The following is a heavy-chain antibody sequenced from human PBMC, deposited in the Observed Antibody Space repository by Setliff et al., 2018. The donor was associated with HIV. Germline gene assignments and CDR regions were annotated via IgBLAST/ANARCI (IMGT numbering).Heavy chain of an antibody. J-gene: IGHJ4*02. CDR1: GYTFTSYG. CDR2: ISAYNGNT. V-gene: IGHV1-18*01. Sequence: GASVKVSCKASGYTFTSYGISWVRQAPGQGLEWMGWISAYNGNTNYAQKFQGRVTMTRDTSISTAYMELSRLRSDDTAMYYCARDGRLLWFGEFSNWGQGTLVTVSS. D-gene: IGHD3-10*01. CDR3: ARDGRLLWFGEFSN.